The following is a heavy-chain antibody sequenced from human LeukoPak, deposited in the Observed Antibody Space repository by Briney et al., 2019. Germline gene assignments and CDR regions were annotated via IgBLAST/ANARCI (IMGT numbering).Heavy chain of an antibody. CDR2: ISYDGSNK. CDR1: GFTFSSYA. CDR3: ASLNYDFWSGYYKGGRDY. V-gene: IGHV3-30-3*01. D-gene: IGHD3-3*01. J-gene: IGHJ4*02. Sequence: GRSLRLSCAASGFTFSSYAMHWVRQAPGKGLEWVAVISYDGSNKYYADSVKGRFTISRDNSKNTLYLQMNSLRAEDTAVYYCASLNYDFWSGYYKGGRDYWGQGTLVTVSS.